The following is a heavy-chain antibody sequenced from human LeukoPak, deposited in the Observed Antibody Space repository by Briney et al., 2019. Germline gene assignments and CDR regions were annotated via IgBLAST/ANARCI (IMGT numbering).Heavy chain of an antibody. CDR1: GDSISSNHYY. CDR3: ASLYYDFWSGYYGYAFDI. Sequence: PSETLSLTCTVSGDSISSNHYYWGWIRQPPGKGLEWIGSIYYSGSTYYNPSLKSRVTISVDTSKNQFSLKLSSVTAADTAVYYCASLYYDFWSGYYGYAFDIWGQGTMVTVSS. D-gene: IGHD3-3*01. CDR2: IYYSGST. J-gene: IGHJ3*02. V-gene: IGHV4-39*07.